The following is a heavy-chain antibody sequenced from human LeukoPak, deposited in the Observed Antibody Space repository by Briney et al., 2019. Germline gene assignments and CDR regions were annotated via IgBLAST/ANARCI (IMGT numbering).Heavy chain of an antibody. V-gene: IGHV4-34*01. CDR3: ARKDGYNIVDY. Sequence: SETLSLTCAVYGGSFSGYYWSWIRQPPGKGLEWIGEINHSGSTNYNPSLKSRVTISVDTSKNQFSLKLSSVTAADTAVYYRARKDGYNIVDYWGQGTLVTVSS. J-gene: IGHJ4*02. D-gene: IGHD5-24*01. CDR2: INHSGST. CDR1: GGSFSGYY.